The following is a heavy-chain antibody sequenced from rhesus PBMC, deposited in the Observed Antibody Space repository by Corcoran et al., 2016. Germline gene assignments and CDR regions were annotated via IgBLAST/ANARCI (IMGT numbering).Heavy chain of an antibody. V-gene: IGHV4-80*01. CDR1: GASISSYW. CDR2: INGNSGST. D-gene: IGHD5-42*01. J-gene: IGHJ4*01. CDR3: ASRGYSGY. Sequence: QVQLQESGPGLVKPSETLSLTCAVSGASISSYWWSWIRQPPGKGLEWIGEINGNSGSTYYNPSLNSRVTISKDASKNQFSLKLGSVTAADTAVYYCASRGYSGYGGQGVLVTVSS.